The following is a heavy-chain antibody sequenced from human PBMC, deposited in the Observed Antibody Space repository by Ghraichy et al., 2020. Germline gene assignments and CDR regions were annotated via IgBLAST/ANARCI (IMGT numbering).Heavy chain of an antibody. CDR1: GGSFSGYY. CDR2: INHSGST. CDR3: ARGLSSTRPIDY. V-gene: IGHV4-34*01. D-gene: IGHD2-2*01. J-gene: IGHJ4*02. Sequence: SETLSLTCAVYGGSFSGYYWSWIRQPPGKGLEWIGEINHSGSTNYNPSLKSRVTISVDTSKNQFSLKLSSVTAADTAVYYCARGLSSTRPIDYWGQGTLVTVSS.